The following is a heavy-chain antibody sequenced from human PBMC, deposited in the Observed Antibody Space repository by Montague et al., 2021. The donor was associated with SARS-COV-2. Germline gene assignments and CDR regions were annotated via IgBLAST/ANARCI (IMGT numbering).Heavy chain of an antibody. D-gene: IGHD2-15*01. CDR3: ARGVVAAPPAVDY. CDR1: GEPISGFF. Sequence: SQTLSLTCSVSGEPISGFFWNWIRQPAGKGPEWIGRIYASGGTDYNPPLESRVTMSVDTSKNQFSLKVNSVTAADTAMYYCARGVVAAPPAVDYGGRGTLVTVSS. V-gene: IGHV4-4*07. J-gene: IGHJ4*02. CDR2: IYASGGT.